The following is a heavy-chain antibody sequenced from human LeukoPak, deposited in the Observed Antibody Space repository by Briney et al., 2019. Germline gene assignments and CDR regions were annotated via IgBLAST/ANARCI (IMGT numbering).Heavy chain of an antibody. CDR1: GGSISSSSYY. Sequence: SETLSLTCTVSGGSISSSSYYWGWIRQPPGKGLEWIGSIYYSGSTYYNPSLKSRVTISVDTSKNQFSLKLSSVTAADTAVYYCARGSGSYRYGMDVWGQGTTVTVSS. V-gene: IGHV4-39*07. CDR2: IYYSGST. D-gene: IGHD3-10*01. CDR3: ARGSGSYRYGMDV. J-gene: IGHJ6*02.